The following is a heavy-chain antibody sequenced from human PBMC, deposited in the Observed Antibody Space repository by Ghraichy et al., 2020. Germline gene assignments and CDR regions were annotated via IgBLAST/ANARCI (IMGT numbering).Heavy chain of an antibody. J-gene: IGHJ6*02. V-gene: IGHV1-2*04. CDR2: INPNSGGT. Sequence: ASVKVSCKASGYTFTGYYMHWVRQAPGQGLEWMGWINPNSGGTNYAQKFQGWVTMTRDTSISTAYMELSRLRSDDTAVYYCAREVVAATQGYYYYGMDVWGQGTTVTVSS. CDR3: AREVVAATQGYYYYGMDV. D-gene: IGHD2-15*01. CDR1: GYTFTGYY.